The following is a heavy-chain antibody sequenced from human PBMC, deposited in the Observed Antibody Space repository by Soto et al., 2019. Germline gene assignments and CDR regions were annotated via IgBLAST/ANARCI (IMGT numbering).Heavy chain of an antibody. CDR1: GFTFSSYA. D-gene: IGHD3-10*01. J-gene: IGHJ4*02. V-gene: IGHV3-23*01. CDR2: ISGSGGST. Sequence: EVQLLESGGGVVQPGGSLRLSCAASGFTFSSYAMSWVRQAPGKGLEWVSAISGSGGSTYYADSVKGRFTISRDNSKNTLYLQMNRLRAEDTAVYYCAKVPAASITMVRGVIDYWGQGTLVTVSS. CDR3: AKVPAASITMVRGVIDY.